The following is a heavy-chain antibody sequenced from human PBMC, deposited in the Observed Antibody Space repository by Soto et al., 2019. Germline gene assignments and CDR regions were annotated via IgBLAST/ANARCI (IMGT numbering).Heavy chain of an antibody. CDR3: AKGSLGYCTGATCYPFDS. CDR1: VFTFSNYA. CDR2: IIYNGRDT. J-gene: IGHJ4*02. Sequence: GSLRLSCAGSVFTFSNYAMNWVRQAPGRRLEWVASIIYNGRDTYHADSVKGRFTISRDNSKNTLYLQMNNLRAEDTAKYYCAKGSLGYCTGATCYPFDSWGQGTLVTVSS. D-gene: IGHD2-15*01. V-gene: IGHV3-23*01.